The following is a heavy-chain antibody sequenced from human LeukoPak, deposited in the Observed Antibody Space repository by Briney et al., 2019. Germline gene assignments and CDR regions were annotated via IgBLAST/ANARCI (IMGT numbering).Heavy chain of an antibody. Sequence: SETLSLTCRDYGGSSSDYYWSWIRRPPGKGLEWIGEINQSGDTNYNPSLTSRVTLSEHTSKYQFSLRLPSVTAADTAVYYCARVTYGSGSYHGRFDPWGQGTLVTVSS. D-gene: IGHD3-10*01. J-gene: IGHJ5*02. CDR3: ARVTYGSGSYHGRFDP. CDR2: INQSGDT. CDR1: GGSSSDYY. V-gene: IGHV4-34*01.